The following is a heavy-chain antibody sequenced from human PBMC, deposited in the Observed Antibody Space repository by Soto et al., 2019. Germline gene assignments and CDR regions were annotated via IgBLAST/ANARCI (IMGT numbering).Heavy chain of an antibody. CDR1: GYSFTSYW. D-gene: IGHD4-17*01. CDR3: ARDAPGEDNSAPDDYGDYPWDWFDP. CDR2: IYPGDSDT. Sequence: PGESLKISCKGSGYSFTSYWIGWVRQMPGKGLEWMGIIYPGDSDTRYSPSFQGQVTISADKSISTAYLQWSSLKASDTAMYYCARDAPGEDNSAPDDYGDYPWDWFDPWGQGTLVTVSS. J-gene: IGHJ5*02. V-gene: IGHV5-51*01.